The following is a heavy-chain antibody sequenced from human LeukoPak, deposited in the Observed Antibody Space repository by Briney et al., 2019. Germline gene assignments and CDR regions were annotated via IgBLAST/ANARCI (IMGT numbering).Heavy chain of an antibody. CDR2: IYSDDTT. CDR3: ARAAGSGWPGIFDY. D-gene: IGHD6-19*01. V-gene: IGHV3-53*01. J-gene: IGHJ4*02. Sequence: PGGSLRLSCAASGFTVSRTYMSWVRQAPGKGLEWVSVIYSDDTTYNADSVKGRFTISRDNSKNTLYLQMNSLRAEDTAVYFCARAAGSGWPGIFDYWGQGTLVTVSS. CDR1: GFTVSRTY.